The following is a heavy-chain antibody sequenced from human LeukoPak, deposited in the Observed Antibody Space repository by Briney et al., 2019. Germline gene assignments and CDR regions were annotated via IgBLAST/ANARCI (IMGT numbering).Heavy chain of an antibody. CDR2: ISYDGSNK. V-gene: IGHV3-30-3*01. CDR3: ARSRRTTYNWFDP. CDR1: GFTFSSYA. Sequence: PGGSLRLSCAASGFTFSSYAMHWVRQAPGKGLEWVAVISYDGSNKYYADSMKGRFTISRDNSKNTLYLQMNSLRAEDTAVYYCARSRRTTYNWFDPWGQGTLVTVSS. J-gene: IGHJ5*02. D-gene: IGHD1-1*01.